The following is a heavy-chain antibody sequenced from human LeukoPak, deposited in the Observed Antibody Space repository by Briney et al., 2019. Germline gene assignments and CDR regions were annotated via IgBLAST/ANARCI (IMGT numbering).Heavy chain of an antibody. CDR2: ISAYNGIT. CDR3: ARYLVVVAATGFDP. V-gene: IGHV1-18*04. Sequence: ASVKVSCKAFNYSFTSYAITWVRQAPGQGLEWMGWISAYNGITNYAQKLQGRVTMTTDTSTNTAYMELRSLRSDDTAVYYCARYLVVVAATGFDPWGQGTLVTVSS. D-gene: IGHD2-15*01. J-gene: IGHJ5*02. CDR1: NYSFTSYA.